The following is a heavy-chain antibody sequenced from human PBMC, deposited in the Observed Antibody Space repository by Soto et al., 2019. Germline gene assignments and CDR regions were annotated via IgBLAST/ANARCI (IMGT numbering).Heavy chain of an antibody. CDR3: ARGVGFGYYYYHMDL. V-gene: IGHV4-61*01. CDR1: GDSVTSVSDY. CDR2: IYHSGSA. J-gene: IGHJ6*02. Sequence: KPSETLSLTCTVSGDSVTSVSDYWSWIRQPPGKGLEWIGYIYHSGSADYNPSLGSRVTISIDTSKNQFSLKLTSVTAADTAVYYCARGVGFGYYYYHMDLWGQGTTVTVSS. D-gene: IGHD3-10*01.